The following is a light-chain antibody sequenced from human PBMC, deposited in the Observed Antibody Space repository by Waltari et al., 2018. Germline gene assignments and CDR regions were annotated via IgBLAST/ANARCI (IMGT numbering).Light chain of an antibody. J-gene: IGLJ3*02. Sequence: QSALTQPASVSGSPGQSITISCTGTSSDVGRYNLVSWYQHHPGKAPQLMIYEGSKRHSEVPERFSGSQSDNMSSLTIAGLQAEDEADYYCCSYGGSSSNWVFGGGTKLTVL. CDR1: SSDVGRYNL. V-gene: IGLV2-23*01. CDR3: CSYGGSSSNWV. CDR2: EGS.